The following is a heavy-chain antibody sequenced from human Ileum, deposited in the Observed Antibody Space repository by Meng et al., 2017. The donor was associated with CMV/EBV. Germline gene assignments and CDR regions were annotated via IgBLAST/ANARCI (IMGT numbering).Heavy chain of an antibody. CDR1: GDSLSTGDYY. CDR3: AREGGGWYFDS. J-gene: IGHJ4*02. V-gene: IGHV4-30-4*01. CDR2: IYYSGST. Sequence: QGPLPESGPGLLKPSQPLSLTCTAPGDSLSTGDYYWSWIRQPPGKGPEWIGYIYYSGSTLYNPSLKSPVTISLDKSKNQFSLRLRSVTAADTAVYFCAREGGGWYFDSWGQGTLVTVSS. D-gene: IGHD6-19*01.